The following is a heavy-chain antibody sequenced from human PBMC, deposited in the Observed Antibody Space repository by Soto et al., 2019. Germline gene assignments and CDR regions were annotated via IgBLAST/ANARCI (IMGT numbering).Heavy chain of an antibody. Sequence: QVQLQESGPGLVKPSQTLSLTCTVSGGSISSGGYYWSWIRQHPGKGLEWIGYIYYSGSTYYNPSLKSRVSISVDTSKNQFSLMLSSVTAADTAVYYCARGGRWLQYWYFDLWGRGTLVTVSS. V-gene: IGHV4-31*03. CDR3: ARGGRWLQYWYFDL. CDR1: GGSISSGGYY. D-gene: IGHD3-16*01. CDR2: IYYSGST. J-gene: IGHJ2*01.